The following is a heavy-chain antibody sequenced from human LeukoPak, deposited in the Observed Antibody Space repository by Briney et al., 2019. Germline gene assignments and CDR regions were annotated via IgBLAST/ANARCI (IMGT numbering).Heavy chain of an antibody. V-gene: IGHV3-66*01. CDR2: LYSDGART. CDR1: GFTVSSSF. D-gene: IGHD3-10*01. J-gene: IGHJ4*02. Sequence: PGGSLRLSCAASGFTVSSSFLSWVRQAPGKGVEWLSILYSDGARTQYADSAKGRFTISRDNSKNTLYLQMNSLRAEDTALYYCARLISGSYHLYFDDWGLGTLVTVSS. CDR3: ARLISGSYHLYFDD.